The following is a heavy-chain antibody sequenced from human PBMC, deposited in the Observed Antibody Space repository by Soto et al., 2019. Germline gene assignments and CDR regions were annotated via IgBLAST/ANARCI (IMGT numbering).Heavy chain of an antibody. CDR2: NKSKTDGGTT. CDR3: TTDDHINKH. V-gene: IGHV3-15*01. Sequence: EVQLVESGGDLVKPGGSLRLSCAASRFAFSNAWMSWVRQAPGKGLEWVGRNKSKTDGGTTDYAAPVKGRFVISRDASKNTLYLQMNSLKTEDTAVYYCTTDDHINKHWRHGTLVTVSS. J-gene: IGHJ4*01. CDR1: RFAFSNAW.